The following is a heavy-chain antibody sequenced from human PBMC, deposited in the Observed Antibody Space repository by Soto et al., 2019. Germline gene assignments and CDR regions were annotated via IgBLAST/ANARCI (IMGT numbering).Heavy chain of an antibody. CDR3: ARGRSKDFVSSPPPMFDP. V-gene: IGHV3-13*01. J-gene: IGHJ5*02. CDR2: IGTLFDR. Sequence: EVQLVESGGGMVQTGGSLRLSCVASGFNFETHDMHWVRQVTGKGLEWVAGIGTLFDRFYPDSVKGRFTISRENAKTSVYLQMTKLRTGDPGVYYCARGRSKDFVSSPPPMFDPRGQGTLVTVSS. CDR1: GFNFETHD.